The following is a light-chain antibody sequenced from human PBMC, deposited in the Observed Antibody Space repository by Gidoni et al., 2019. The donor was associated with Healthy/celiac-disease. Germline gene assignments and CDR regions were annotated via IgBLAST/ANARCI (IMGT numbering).Light chain of an antibody. CDR2: GAS. CDR3: QQYGSSPLT. J-gene: IGKJ4*01. Sequence: EIVLTQSPGTLSLSPGERATLSCRASQSVSSSYLAWYQQKPGQAPRLLIYGASSRATGIPDMFSGSGSGTDFTLTISRLEPEDFAVYYCQQYGSSPLTFGGXTKVEIK. CDR1: QSVSSSY. V-gene: IGKV3-20*01.